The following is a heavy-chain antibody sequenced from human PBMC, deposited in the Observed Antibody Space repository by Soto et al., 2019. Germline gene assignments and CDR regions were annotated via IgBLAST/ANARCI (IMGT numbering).Heavy chain of an antibody. CDR3: AKMVGATLVDY. V-gene: IGHV4-4*02. CDR2: IHHSGST. Sequence: QVQLQESGPGLVKPSGTLSLTCTVSGASISSTSSGDWWSWVRQPPGKGLEWIGEIHHSGSTNYNPSLESRVTMSGDKSKIQFSLGLSSVTAADPAVYYCAKMVGATLVDYWGQGTLVTVSS. CDR1: GASISSTSSGDW. D-gene: IGHD1-26*01. J-gene: IGHJ4*02.